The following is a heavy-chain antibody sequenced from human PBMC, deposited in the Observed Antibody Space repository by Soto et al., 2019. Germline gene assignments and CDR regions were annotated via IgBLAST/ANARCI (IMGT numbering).Heavy chain of an antibody. D-gene: IGHD3-9*01. Sequence: GASVKVSCKASGGTFSSYAIIWVRQAPGQGLEWMGGIIPIFGTANYAQKFQGRVTITADESTSTAYMELSSLRSEDTAVYYCARDSADILTGYHFDYWGQGTLVTVSS. CDR1: GGTFSSYA. J-gene: IGHJ4*02. CDR2: IIPIFGTA. V-gene: IGHV1-69*13. CDR3: ARDSADILTGYHFDY.